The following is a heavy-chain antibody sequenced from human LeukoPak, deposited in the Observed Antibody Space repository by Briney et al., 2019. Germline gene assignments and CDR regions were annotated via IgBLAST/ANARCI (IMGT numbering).Heavy chain of an antibody. CDR1: GYTFTSYY. V-gene: IGHV1-46*01. CDR2: INPSGGST. Sequence: ASVKVSCKASGYTFTSYYMHWVRQAPGQGREWMGIINPSGGSTSYAQKFQGRVTMTRDTSTSTVYMELSSLRSEDTAVYYCARSLDIVVVRYGMDVWGQGTTVTVSS. D-gene: IGHD2-2*03. J-gene: IGHJ6*02. CDR3: ARSLDIVVVRYGMDV.